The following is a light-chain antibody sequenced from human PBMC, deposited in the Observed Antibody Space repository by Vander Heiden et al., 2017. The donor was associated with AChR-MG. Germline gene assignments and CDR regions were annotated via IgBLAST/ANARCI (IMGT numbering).Light chain of an antibody. CDR2: DAS. J-gene: IGKJ4*01. Sequence: DIQMTKSPSSLSASVGDRVTITCQASQGISNYLNWYQQKPGKAPKLLIYDASNLETGVPSRFSGSGSGTDFTFTISSLQPEDIATYYCQQYDNLPLTFGGGTKVEIK. V-gene: IGKV1-33*01. CDR1: QGISNY. CDR3: QQYDNLPLT.